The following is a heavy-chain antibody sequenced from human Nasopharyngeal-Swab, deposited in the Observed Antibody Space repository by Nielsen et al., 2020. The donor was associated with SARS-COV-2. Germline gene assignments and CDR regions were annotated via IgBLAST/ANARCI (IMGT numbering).Heavy chain of an antibody. CDR2: IYYSGST. D-gene: IGHD3-9*01. V-gene: IGHV4-30-4*01. CDR3: ARAHYYDILTGYFFPGMGVMDV. Sequence: WIRQPPGKGLEWIGYIYYSGSTYYNPSLKSRVTISVDTSKNQFSLKLSSVTAADTAVYYCARAHYYDILTGYFFPGMGVMDVWGKGTTVTVSS. J-gene: IGHJ6*03.